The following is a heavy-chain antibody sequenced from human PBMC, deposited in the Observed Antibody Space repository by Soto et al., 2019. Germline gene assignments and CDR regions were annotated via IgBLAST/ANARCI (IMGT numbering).Heavy chain of an antibody. CDR2: ISSSSSTI. CDR3: ARDLTSYGPFDY. J-gene: IGHJ4*02. Sequence: EVQLVESGGGLVQPGGSLRLSCAASGFTFSSYSMNWVRQAPGKGLEWFSYISSSSSTIYYADSVKGRFTISRDNAKNSLYLQMNSLRAEDTAVYYCARDLTSYGPFDYWGQGTLVTVSS. V-gene: IGHV3-48*01. D-gene: IGHD5-18*01. CDR1: GFTFSSYS.